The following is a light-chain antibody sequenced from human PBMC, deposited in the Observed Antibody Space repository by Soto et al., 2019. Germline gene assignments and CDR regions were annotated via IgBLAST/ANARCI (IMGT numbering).Light chain of an antibody. CDR2: DVN. CDR3: SSYTSSSTYV. Sequence: QSVLTQPASVSGSPGQSITISCTGTSSDVGGYNFVSWYQQHPGKAPRLIIYDVNYRPSGVSNRFSGPKSGSTASLTISGLQAEDEADYYCSSYTSSSTYVFGTGTKVTVL. CDR1: SSDVGGYNF. V-gene: IGLV2-14*01. J-gene: IGLJ1*01.